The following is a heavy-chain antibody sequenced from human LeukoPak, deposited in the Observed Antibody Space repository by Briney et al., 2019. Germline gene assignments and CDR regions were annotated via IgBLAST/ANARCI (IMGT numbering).Heavy chain of an antibody. V-gene: IGHV3-30*18. CDR1: GFTFSIYG. CDR2: MANDAKTT. J-gene: IGHJ5*02. D-gene: IGHD3-10*01. CDR3: TKEGLPSGSSWSAWFDP. Sequence: AGGSLRLSCVASGFTFSIYGMHWVRQAPGKGLEWVAVMANDAKTTYYADSVKGRFTISRDNSKNTLYLQMNSLRADDTAVYYCTKEGLPSGSSWSAWFDPWGQGTLVTVSS.